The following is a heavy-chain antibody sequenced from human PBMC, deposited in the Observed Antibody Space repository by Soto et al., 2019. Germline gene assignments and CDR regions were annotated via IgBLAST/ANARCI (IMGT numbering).Heavy chain of an antibody. CDR3: ARGSSGYISSWYYFDY. J-gene: IGHJ4*02. D-gene: IGHD6-13*01. CDR2: ISGIGGST. CDR1: GFTFTGYA. V-gene: IGHV3-23*01. Sequence: GGSLRLSCAASGFTFTGYALSWVRQAPGKGLEWVATISGIGGSTYLADSVKGRLSISRDNSKNTVSLLMNSLRAEDTAVYFCARGSSGYISSWYYFDYWGRGTLVTVSS.